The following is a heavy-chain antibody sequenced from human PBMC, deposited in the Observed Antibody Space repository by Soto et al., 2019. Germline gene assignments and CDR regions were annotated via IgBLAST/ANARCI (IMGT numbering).Heavy chain of an antibody. CDR1: GFTFSRYS. Sequence: PGGSLRLSCAASGFTFSRYSMNWVRQAPGKGLEWVSSIGTRSDIYYAESVKGRFTISRDNAKNSLSLETDSLRVEDTGVYYCAREETAWPLAYGLDVWGQGTTVTVSS. CDR2: IGTRSDI. J-gene: IGHJ6*02. V-gene: IGHV3-21*01. CDR3: AREETAWPLAYGLDV. D-gene: IGHD2-21*02.